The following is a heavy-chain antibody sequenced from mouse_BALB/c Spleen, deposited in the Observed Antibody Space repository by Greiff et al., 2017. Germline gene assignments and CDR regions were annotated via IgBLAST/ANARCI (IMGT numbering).Heavy chain of an antibody. D-gene: IGHD1-1*01. CDR2: IRNKANGYTT. CDR1: GFTFTDYY. Sequence: EVQLVESGGGLVQPGGSLRLSCATSGFTFTDYYMSWVRQPPGKALEWLGFIRNKANGYTTEYSASVKGRFTISRDNSQSILYLQMNTLRAEDSATYYCARDYYGSSSPNYFDYWGQGTTLTVSS. J-gene: IGHJ2*01. CDR3: ARDYYGSSSPNYFDY. V-gene: IGHV7-3*02.